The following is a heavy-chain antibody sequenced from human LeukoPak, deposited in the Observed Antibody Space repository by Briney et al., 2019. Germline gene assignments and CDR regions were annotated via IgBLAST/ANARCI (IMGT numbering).Heavy chain of an antibody. J-gene: IGHJ4*02. Sequence: PGRSLRLSCAASAFTFNSYGMHWVRQAPGKGLEWVAVISNDGNNKYYADSVKGRFTISRDNSKNTLFLQMNSLRAEDTAVYYCAKPYYYGSGANYFGYWGQGTLVTVSS. CDR1: AFTFNSYG. CDR3: AKPYYYGSGANYFGY. V-gene: IGHV3-30*18. CDR2: ISNDGNNK. D-gene: IGHD3-10*01.